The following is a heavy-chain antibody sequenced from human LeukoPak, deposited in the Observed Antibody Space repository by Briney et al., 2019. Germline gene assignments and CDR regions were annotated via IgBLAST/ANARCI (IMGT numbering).Heavy chain of an antibody. CDR2: ISCRSTYI. D-gene: IGHD2-21*01. Sequence: GETLRLSCVASGFTFSSYDMNWLRQAPGQGLVWVSFISCRSTYIYYADSVKGRFTISRDNAKNSLYLQMNNRRAEDTAMFYCATSMAQDVDAFHIWGQGTMVTVSS. V-gene: IGHV3-21*01. CDR1: GFTFSSYD. J-gene: IGHJ3*02. CDR3: ATSMAQDVDAFHI.